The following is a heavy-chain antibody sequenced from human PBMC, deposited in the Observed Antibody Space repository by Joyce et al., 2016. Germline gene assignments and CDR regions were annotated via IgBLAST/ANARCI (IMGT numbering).Heavy chain of an antibody. J-gene: IGHJ4*02. CDR2: IHHSGST. Sequence: QLQLQESGPGLVKASETLSLTCTVSGGSISGSTYYWRWLRQPPGKGLEWIGTIHHSGSTSHSPSLRSRVNISVDTSKNQISLKLTSVTAADTAVYYCARHSTGTADYWGQGTQVTVSS. CDR3: ARHSTGTADY. CDR1: GGSISGSTYY. V-gene: IGHV4-39*01. D-gene: IGHD1-1*01.